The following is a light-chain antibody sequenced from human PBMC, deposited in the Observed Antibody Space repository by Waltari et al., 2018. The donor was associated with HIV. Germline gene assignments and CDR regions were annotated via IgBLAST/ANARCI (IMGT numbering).Light chain of an antibody. V-gene: IGLV3-21*04. CDR3: QVWDSSSDHVV. Sequence: SYVLTQPPSVSVAPGKTATITCWGNNIGSKSVDVYQQHPGQAHVLVIYYVGDRPSGIPELFSGSNSGNTATLTISRVEAGDEADYYCQVWDSSSDHVVFGGGTKLTVL. CDR2: YVG. J-gene: IGLJ2*01. CDR1: NIGSKS.